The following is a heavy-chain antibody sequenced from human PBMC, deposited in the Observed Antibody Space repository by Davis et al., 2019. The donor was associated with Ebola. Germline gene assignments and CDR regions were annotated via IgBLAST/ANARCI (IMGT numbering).Heavy chain of an antibody. J-gene: IGHJ4*02. Sequence: SVQVSCNASGGTFSSYTISWVRQAPGQGLEWPGRILPILGIANYAQKFQGRVTITADKSTNTAYMELSSLRSEETAVYYCATGPLAAARYWGQGTLVTVSS. CDR2: ILPILGIA. D-gene: IGHD6-13*01. CDR3: ATGPLAAARY. CDR1: GGTFSSYT. V-gene: IGHV1-69*02.